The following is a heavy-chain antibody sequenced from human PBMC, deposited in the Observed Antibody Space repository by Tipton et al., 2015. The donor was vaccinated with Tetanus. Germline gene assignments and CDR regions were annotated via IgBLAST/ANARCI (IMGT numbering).Heavy chain of an antibody. CDR3: AKDISVEMATPYFDY. D-gene: IGHD5-24*01. CDR2: ISWNSGSI. J-gene: IGHJ4*02. CDR1: GFTFGDYA. V-gene: IGHV3-9*01. Sequence: SLRLSCAASGFTFGDYAMHWVRQAPGKGLEWVSGISWNSGSIGYADSVKGRFTISRDNAKNSLYLQMNSLRAEDTALYYCAKDISVEMATPYFDYWGQGTLVTVSS.